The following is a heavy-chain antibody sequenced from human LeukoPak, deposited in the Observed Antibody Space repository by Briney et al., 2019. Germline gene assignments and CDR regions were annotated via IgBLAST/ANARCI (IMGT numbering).Heavy chain of an antibody. D-gene: IGHD6-13*01. V-gene: IGHV1-46*01. J-gene: IGHJ4*02. Sequence: ASVKVSCKASGYSFTSYYMHWVRQAPGQGLEWMGIINPSGGSTSYAQKLQGRVTMTTDTSTSTAYMELRSLRSDDTAVYYCARVRDSSSWYDYWGQGTLVTVSS. CDR1: GYSFTSYY. CDR2: INPSGGST. CDR3: ARVRDSSSWYDY.